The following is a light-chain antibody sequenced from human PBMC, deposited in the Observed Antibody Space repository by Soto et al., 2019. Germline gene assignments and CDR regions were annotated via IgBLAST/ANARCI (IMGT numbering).Light chain of an antibody. CDR3: QQSYSSPPT. CDR2: GAS. Sequence: PGERVTLSCRASQSVTSSYLIWYQQKPGQAPRLLIYGASTRATGIPVRFSGSGSGTDFTLTISSLQPEDFATYYWQQSYSSPPTFGQGTQLDVK. CDR1: QSVTSSY. J-gene: IGKJ1*01. V-gene: IGKV3D-7*01.